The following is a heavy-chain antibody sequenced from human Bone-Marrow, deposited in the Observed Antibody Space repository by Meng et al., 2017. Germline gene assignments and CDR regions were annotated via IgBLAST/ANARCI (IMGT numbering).Heavy chain of an antibody. V-gene: IGHV4-34*01. CDR3: ARGLRAARPLLFGY. Sequence: VQLQQWGAGLLKPSETLSLTCAVYGGSFSGYYWSWIRQPSGKGLEWIGEINHSGSTNYNPSLKSRVTISVDTSKNQFSLKLSSVTAADTAVYYCARGLRAARPLLFGYWGQGTLVTVSS. J-gene: IGHJ4*02. D-gene: IGHD6-6*01. CDR2: INHSGST. CDR1: GGSFSGYY.